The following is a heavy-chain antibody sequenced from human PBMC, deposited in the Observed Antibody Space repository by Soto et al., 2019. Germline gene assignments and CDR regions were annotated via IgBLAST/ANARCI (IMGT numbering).Heavy chain of an antibody. D-gene: IGHD7-27*01. Sequence: EVQLVESGGDLVKPGGSLRLACGGSGVSFSKAWMNWVRQAPGKGLEWVGRIKRKVDGETTEYAAPAKGRFTISRDDSINTLYLQMNSLKTDDTAVYYCATDKSETVEYAMDFWGQGTTVTVSS. CDR2: IKRKVDGETT. V-gene: IGHV3-15*07. J-gene: IGHJ6*02. CDR3: ATDKSETVEYAMDF. CDR1: GVSFSKAW.